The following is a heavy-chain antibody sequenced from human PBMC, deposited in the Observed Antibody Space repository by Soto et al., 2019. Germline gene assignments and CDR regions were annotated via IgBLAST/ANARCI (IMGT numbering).Heavy chain of an antibody. Sequence: QVQLVESGGGVVQPGRSLRLSCAASGFTFSSYAMHWVRQAPGKGLEWVAVISYDGSNKYYADSVKGRFTISRDNSKNPRYPQMNSLRAEDTAVYYGARPLWRNDYNWGYFDLWGRGTLVTVSS. V-gene: IGHV3-30-3*01. CDR2: ISYDGSNK. D-gene: IGHD4-4*01. J-gene: IGHJ2*01. CDR1: GFTFSSYA. CDR3: ARPLWRNDYNWGYFDL.